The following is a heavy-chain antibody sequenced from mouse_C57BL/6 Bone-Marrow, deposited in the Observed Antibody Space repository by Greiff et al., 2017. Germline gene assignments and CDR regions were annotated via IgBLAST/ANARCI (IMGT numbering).Heavy chain of an antibody. V-gene: IGHV1-64*01. CDR1: GYTFTSYW. J-gene: IGHJ2*01. CDR2: IHPNSGST. D-gene: IGHD2-2*01. Sequence: QVQLQQPGAELVKPGASVKLSCKASGYTFTSYWMHWVKQRPGQGLEWIGMIHPNSGSTNYNEKFKSKATLTVDKSSSTAYMQLSSLTSEDSAVYYCARGGYGGYDAGYWGQGTTLTVSS. CDR3: ARGGYGGYDAGY.